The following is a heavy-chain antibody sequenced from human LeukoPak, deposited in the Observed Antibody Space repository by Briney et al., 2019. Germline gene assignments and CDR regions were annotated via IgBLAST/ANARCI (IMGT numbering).Heavy chain of an antibody. CDR1: GFTFSSYS. Sequence: AGRSLRPSCAASGFTFSSYSMNWVRQAPGKGLEWVSSISSSSSYIYYADSVKGRFTISRDNAKNSLYLQMNSLRAEDTAVYYCAREGYSSSSAYYYYGMDVWGQGTTVTVSS. J-gene: IGHJ6*02. CDR3: AREGYSSSSAYYYYGMDV. V-gene: IGHV3-21*01. CDR2: ISSSSSYI. D-gene: IGHD6-6*01.